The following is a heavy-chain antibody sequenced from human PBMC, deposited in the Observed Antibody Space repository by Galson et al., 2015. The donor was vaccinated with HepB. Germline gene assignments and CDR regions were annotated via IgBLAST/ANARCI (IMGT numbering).Heavy chain of an antibody. V-gene: IGHV3-23*01. J-gene: IGHJ4*02. Sequence: SLRLSCAASGFTFSSYDMSWVRQAPGKGLEWVSGISGSGGRTYYADSVKGRFTISRDNSKNTLYLQMNSLRAEDTAVYYCAKAQTTYYYDTSGYYSLNFDYWGQGTLVTVSS. D-gene: IGHD3-22*01. CDR2: ISGSGGRT. CDR1: GFTFSSYD. CDR3: AKAQTTYYYDTSGYYSLNFDY.